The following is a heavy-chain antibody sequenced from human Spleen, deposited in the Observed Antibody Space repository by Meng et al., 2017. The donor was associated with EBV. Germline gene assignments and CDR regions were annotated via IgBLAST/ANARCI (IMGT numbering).Heavy chain of an antibody. CDR1: GYSFTNYA. Sequence: QVQLVQSWSEVEEPGSLLRVSCKTSGYSFTNYAMSWLRQATGQGLEWMGWINTNTGNPTYVQGFTGRFVFSLDTSVSTAYLRITSLKAEDTAVYYCAKSGGGYSGYYYFDYWGQGTLVTVSS. CDR3: AKSGGGYSGYYYFDY. CDR2: INTNTGNP. D-gene: IGHD5-12*01. V-gene: IGHV7-4-1*02. J-gene: IGHJ4*02.